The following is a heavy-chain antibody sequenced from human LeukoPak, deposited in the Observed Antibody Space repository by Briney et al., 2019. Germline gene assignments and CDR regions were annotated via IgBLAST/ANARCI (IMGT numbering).Heavy chain of an antibody. Sequence: SVKVSCKASGGTFSSYAISWVRQAPGQGLEWMGRIIPIFGTANYAQKFQGRVTITTDESTSTAYMELSSLRSENTAVYYCARDRRYYDSSGSNWFDPWGQGTLVTVSS. CDR3: ARDRRYYDSSGSNWFDP. CDR1: GGTFSSYA. CDR2: IIPIFGTA. J-gene: IGHJ5*02. D-gene: IGHD3-22*01. V-gene: IGHV1-69*05.